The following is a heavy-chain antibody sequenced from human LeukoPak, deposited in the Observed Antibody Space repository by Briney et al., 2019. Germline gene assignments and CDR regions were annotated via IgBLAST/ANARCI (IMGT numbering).Heavy chain of an antibody. CDR1: GFTVSSNY. J-gene: IGHJ3*02. CDR2: IYSGGST. V-gene: IGHV3-53*01. Sequence: PGGSLRLSCAASGFTVSSNYMSWVRQAPGKGLEWVSIIYSGGSTFYADSVKGRFTISRDNSKNTLYLQMNSLRAEDTAVYYCAKESGYDFWSGYLTAFDIWGQGTMATVSS. D-gene: IGHD3-3*01. CDR3: AKESGYDFWSGYLTAFDI.